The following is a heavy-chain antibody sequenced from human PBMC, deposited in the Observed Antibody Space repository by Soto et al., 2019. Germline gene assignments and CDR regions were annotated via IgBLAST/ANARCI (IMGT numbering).Heavy chain of an antibody. CDR1: GGSVSSGSYY. CDR2: IYYSGST. V-gene: IGHV4-61*01. CDR3: ARGEPGSGYFLYYYYGMDV. D-gene: IGHD3-3*01. J-gene: IGHJ6*02. Sequence: QVQLQESGPGLVKPPETLSLTCTVSGGSVSSGSYYWSWIRQPPGKGLEWIGYIYYSGSTNYNPSLMSRVTISVDTSKNQCSRKLSSVTAADTAVYYCARGEPGSGYFLYYYYGMDVWGQGTTVTVSS.